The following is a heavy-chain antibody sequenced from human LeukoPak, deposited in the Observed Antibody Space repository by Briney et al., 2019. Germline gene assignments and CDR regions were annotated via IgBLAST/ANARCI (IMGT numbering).Heavy chain of an antibody. D-gene: IGHD6-19*01. V-gene: IGHV4-59*01. CDR2: IYYSGST. J-gene: IGHJ4*02. CDR3: AREAYSSAWYLDY. Sequence: SETLSLTCTVSGGSIRSYYWSWIRQPPGKGLEWIGYIYYSGSTVYNLSLESRVTISVDTSKHRFSLKVRSVTAADTAVYYCAREAYSSAWYLDYWGQGTLVSVSS. CDR1: GGSIRSYY.